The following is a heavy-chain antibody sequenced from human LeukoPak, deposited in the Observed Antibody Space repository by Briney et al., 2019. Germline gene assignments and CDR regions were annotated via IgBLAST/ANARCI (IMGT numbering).Heavy chain of an antibody. CDR3: ARMFSGGSCYDY. V-gene: IGHV3-7*01. Sequence: PGGSLRLSCAASGFTFSNYWLTWVRQSPGKGLEWVANIKHDASENYYMDSVKGRFTISRDNAKNSLYLQMNSLRAEDTAVYYCARMFSGGSCYDYWGQGTLVTVSS. CDR2: IKHDASEN. D-gene: IGHD2-15*01. J-gene: IGHJ4*02. CDR1: GFTFSNYW.